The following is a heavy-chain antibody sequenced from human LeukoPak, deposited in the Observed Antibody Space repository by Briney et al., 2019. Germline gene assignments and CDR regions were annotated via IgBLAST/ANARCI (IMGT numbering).Heavy chain of an antibody. Sequence: GGSLRLSCAASGFTFSDYYMSWIRQAPGKGLEWVSYISSSGSTIYYADSVKGRFTISRDNAKNTLYLQMNSLRAEDTAVYYCAREPGYSYGYSLDPWGQGTLVTVSS. CDR2: ISSSGSTI. J-gene: IGHJ5*02. CDR3: AREPGYSYGYSLDP. V-gene: IGHV3-11*04. D-gene: IGHD5-18*01. CDR1: GFTFSDYY.